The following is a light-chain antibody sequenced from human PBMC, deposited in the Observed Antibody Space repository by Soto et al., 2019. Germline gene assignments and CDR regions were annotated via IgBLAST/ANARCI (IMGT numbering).Light chain of an antibody. CDR2: EVS. CDR3: CSYATTNTFV. J-gene: IGLJ2*01. V-gene: IGLV2-23*02. CDR1: ISVVGNYNL. Sequence: QSVLTQPASVSGSPGQSITISCTGTISVVGNYNLVSWYQQHPGKAPKVMIFEVSKRPSGVSNRFSGSKSGSTASLTVSGLKAEDEADYYCCSYATTNTFVFGGGTKLTVL.